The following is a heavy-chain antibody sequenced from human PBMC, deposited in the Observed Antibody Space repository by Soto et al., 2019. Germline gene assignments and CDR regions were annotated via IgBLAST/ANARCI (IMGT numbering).Heavy chain of an antibody. J-gene: IGHJ6*02. CDR2: INAGNGNT. D-gene: IGHD3-10*01. Sequence: ASVKVSCKASGYTFTSYAMQWVRQAPGQRLEWMGWINAGNGNTKYSQKFQGRVTITRDTSASTAYMELSSLRSEDTAVYYCARCGYYGSGSYYYGMDVWGQGTTVTVSS. V-gene: IGHV1-3*01. CDR3: ARCGYYGSGSYYYGMDV. CDR1: GYTFTSYA.